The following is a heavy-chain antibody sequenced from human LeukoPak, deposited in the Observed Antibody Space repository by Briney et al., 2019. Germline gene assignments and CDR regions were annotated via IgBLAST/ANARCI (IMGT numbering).Heavy chain of an antibody. V-gene: IGHV3-23*01. Sequence: GVSLRLSCAASGSTFSSYAMSWVRQAPGKGLEWVPAISGSGGSTYYADSVKGRFTISRDNSKNTLYLQMNSLRAEDTAVYYCAKALSYGSGPYYFDYWGQGTLVTVSS. D-gene: IGHD3-10*01. CDR1: GSTFSSYA. CDR2: ISGSGGST. CDR3: AKALSYGSGPYYFDY. J-gene: IGHJ4*02.